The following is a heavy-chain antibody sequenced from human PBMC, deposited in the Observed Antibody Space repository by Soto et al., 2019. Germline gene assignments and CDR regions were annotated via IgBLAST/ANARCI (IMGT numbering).Heavy chain of an antibody. CDR3: AAQIGYCSSTSCYFDY. CDR1: GFTFSSYS. J-gene: IGHJ4*02. D-gene: IGHD2-2*01. V-gene: IGHV3-21*01. CDR2: ISSSSSYI. Sequence: GGSLRLSCAASGFTFSSYSMNWVRQAPGKGLEWVSSISSSSSYIYYADSVKGRFTISRDNAKNSLYLQMNSLRAEDTAVYYCAAQIGYCSSTSCYFDYWGQGTLVTVSS.